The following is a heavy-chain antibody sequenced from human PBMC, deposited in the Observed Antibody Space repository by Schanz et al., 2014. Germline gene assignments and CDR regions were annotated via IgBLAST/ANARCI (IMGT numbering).Heavy chain of an antibody. D-gene: IGHD1-1*01. J-gene: IGHJ3*02. CDR3: ARDRWDWNNAFDI. V-gene: IGHV3-33*01. CDR1: GFTFNNYG. Sequence: QVQLVESGGGVVRPGRSLRLSCAASGFTFNNYGMHWVRQAPGKGLEWVAFIWYDGSKEYYADSVKGRFTISRDTSKNTLYLQMNSLRAEDTAVYYCARDRWDWNNAFDIWGQGTMVTVSS. CDR2: IWYDGSKE.